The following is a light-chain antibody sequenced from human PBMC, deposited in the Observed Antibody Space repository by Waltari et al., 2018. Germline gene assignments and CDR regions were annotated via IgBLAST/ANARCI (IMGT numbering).Light chain of an antibody. J-gene: IGLJ2*01. CDR3: QVWDNSRDLVL. CDR1: NIGSQG. CDR2: DDS. V-gene: IGLV3-21*02. Sequence: SYVLTQPPSVSVAPGGTAAITCGGDNIGSQGVSWYQQRPGQAPVLVSYDDSDRPSDIPERFSGSISGNMATLTVSRVEAGDEADYYCQVWDNSRDLVLIGGGTKLTVL.